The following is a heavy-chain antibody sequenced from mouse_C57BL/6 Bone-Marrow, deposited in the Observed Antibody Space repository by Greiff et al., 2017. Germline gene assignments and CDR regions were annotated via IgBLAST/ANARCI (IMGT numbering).Heavy chain of an antibody. V-gene: IGHV1-81*01. CDR1: GYTFTSYG. Sequence: VQLQQSGAELARPGASVKLSCKASGYTFTSYGISWVKQRTGQGLEWIGEIYPRSGNTYYNEKFKGKATLTADKSYSQAYMELRSLTSEYSAVYFCARRWGFYDHYAMDYWGQGTSVTVSS. CDR3: ARRWGFYDHYAMDY. J-gene: IGHJ4*01. D-gene: IGHD2-3*01. CDR2: IYPRSGNT.